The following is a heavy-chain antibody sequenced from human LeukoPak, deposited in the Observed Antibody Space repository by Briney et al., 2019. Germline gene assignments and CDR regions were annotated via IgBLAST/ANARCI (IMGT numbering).Heavy chain of an antibody. CDR1: GFSFSGHW. J-gene: IGHJ4*02. CDR3: TRSGFSNGYDY. CDR2: ITPDGTDT. D-gene: IGHD2-8*01. V-gene: IGHV3-74*03. Sequence: GGSLRLSCVASGFSFSGHWMHWVRQAPGKGLVAVSRITPDGTDTAYADSVKGRFTISRDNAKNTLYLEMNSLTAEDTALYYCTRSGFSNGYDYWGQGTLVTVS.